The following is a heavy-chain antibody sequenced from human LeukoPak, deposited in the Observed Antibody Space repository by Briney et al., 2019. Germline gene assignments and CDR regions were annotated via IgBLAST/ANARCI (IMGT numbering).Heavy chain of an antibody. J-gene: IGHJ4*02. CDR2: IYPGDSDT. CDR3: ARQGSYFDY. V-gene: IGHV5-51*01. CDR1: RYSFSNYW. Sequence: GESLKISSKGSRYSFSNYWIGWVRQMPGKGLEWMGIIYPGDSDTTYSPSFQGQVTISADKSISTAYLQWSSLKASDTAMYYCARQGSYFDYWGQGTLVTVSS.